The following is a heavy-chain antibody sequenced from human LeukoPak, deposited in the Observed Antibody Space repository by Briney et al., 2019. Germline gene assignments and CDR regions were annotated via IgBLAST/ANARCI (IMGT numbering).Heavy chain of an antibody. Sequence: SETLSLTCAVYGGSFSGYYWGWIRQPPGKGLEWIGEINHSGSTHYNPSLKSRVTISVDTSKNPLSLKLSSVTAADTAVYNSAGAYGSGSAIDYWGQGTLVTVSS. CDR2: INHSGST. CDR3: AGAYGSGSAIDY. J-gene: IGHJ4*02. CDR1: GGSFSGYY. V-gene: IGHV4-34*01. D-gene: IGHD3-10*01.